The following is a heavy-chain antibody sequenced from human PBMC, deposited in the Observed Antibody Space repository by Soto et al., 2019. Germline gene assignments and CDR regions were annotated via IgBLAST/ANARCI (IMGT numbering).Heavy chain of an antibody. CDR1: GYTFTGYY. J-gene: IGHJ6*02. V-gene: IGHV1-2*04. CDR2: INPNSGGT. CDR3: ARDIVATTGSYGMDV. Sequence: ASVKVSCKASGYTFTGYYMHWVRQAPGQGLEWMGWINPNSGGTNYAQKFQGWVTMTRDTSISTAYMELSRLRSDDTAVYYCARDIVATTGSYGMDVWGQGTTVTVSS. D-gene: IGHD5-12*01.